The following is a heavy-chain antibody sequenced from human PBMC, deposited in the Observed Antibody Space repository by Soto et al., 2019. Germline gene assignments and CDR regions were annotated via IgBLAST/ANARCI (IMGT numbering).Heavy chain of an antibody. V-gene: IGHV3-73*01. CDR3: CSPGTGEY. CDR2: IRSRANSYAT. Sequence: EVQLVESGGGVVQPGGSLKLSCAASGFDFNDSAVHWVRQASGKGLEWVGRIRSRANSYATAYDVSVKGRFTISRDDSKNMAYLQMNSLKTEDTAVYYCCSPGTGEYWGQGTLVTVSS. D-gene: IGHD2-8*02. CDR1: GFDFNDSA. J-gene: IGHJ4*02.